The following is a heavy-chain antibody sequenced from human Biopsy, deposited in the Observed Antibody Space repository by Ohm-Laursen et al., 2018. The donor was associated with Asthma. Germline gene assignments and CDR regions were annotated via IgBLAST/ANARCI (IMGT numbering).Heavy chain of an antibody. V-gene: IGHV1-69*01. CDR3: ARGYSGSDRIVYYYSGLEV. CDR1: GDSFSNYA. CDR2: PIPVLGTP. D-gene: IGHD5-12*01. J-gene: IGHJ6*02. Sequence: SSEKASCKASGDSFSNYAISWVRQAPGQGLEWMGGPIPVLGTPDHAQMFEGRVTITADESTSTAYMELSSLSSEDTAVYYCARGYSGSDRIVYYYSGLEVWGQGTTVTVSS.